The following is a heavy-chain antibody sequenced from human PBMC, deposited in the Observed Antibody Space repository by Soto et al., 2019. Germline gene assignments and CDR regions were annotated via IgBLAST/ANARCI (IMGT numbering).Heavy chain of an antibody. V-gene: IGHV4-61*01. CDR1: GGSVSSRSHF. D-gene: IGHD1-26*01. J-gene: IGHJ5*02. CDR2: IFYSGST. Sequence: QVQLQESGPGLVKPSETLSVTCTVSGGSVSSRSHFWSWIRQPPGGGLQWIGYIFYSGSTNYNPSLKSRATLSVDTSRNQFSLRLTSVTAADTAFYYCARYVAESGSNKIDPWGQRTLVTVSS. CDR3: ARYVAESGSNKIDP.